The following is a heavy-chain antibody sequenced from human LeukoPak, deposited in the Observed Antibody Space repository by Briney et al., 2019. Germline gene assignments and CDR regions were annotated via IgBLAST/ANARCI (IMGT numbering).Heavy chain of an antibody. V-gene: IGHV4-59*01. CDR3: TREAPPVRYTGYYDS. CDR1: GGSISGYY. J-gene: IGHJ4*02. Sequence: SETLSLTCTVSGGSISGYYWSWIRQPPGRGLEWIGYIYYSGSTNYNPSLKSRVTISVDTSKNQFSLKLTSVTAADSAVYYCTREAPPVRYTGYYDSWGQGTLVTVSS. D-gene: IGHD3-9*01. CDR2: IYYSGST.